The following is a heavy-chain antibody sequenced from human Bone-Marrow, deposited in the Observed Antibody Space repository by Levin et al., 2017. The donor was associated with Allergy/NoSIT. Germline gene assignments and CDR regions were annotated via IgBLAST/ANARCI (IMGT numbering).Heavy chain of an antibody. Sequence: GESLKISCAASGFTFSSYGMHWVRQAPGKGLEWVAVIWYDGSNKYYADSVKGRFTISRDNSKNTLYLQMNSLRAEDTAVYYCARRWHGMDVWGQGTTVTVSS. CDR2: IWYDGSNK. D-gene: IGHD5-24*01. CDR3: ARRWHGMDV. V-gene: IGHV3-33*01. CDR1: GFTFSSYG. J-gene: IGHJ6*02.